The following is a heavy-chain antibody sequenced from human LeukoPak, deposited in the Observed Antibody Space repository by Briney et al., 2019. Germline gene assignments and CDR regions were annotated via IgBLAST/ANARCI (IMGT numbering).Heavy chain of an antibody. CDR2: INDDGSAT. D-gene: IGHD6-19*01. Sequence: GGSLRLSCAASGFTFSNYWMHWVRQVPGKGLVWVSRINDDGSATFYADSVKGRFTFSRDNSKNTLYLQMNSLRAEDTAVYYCAKLVAVAGRNYWGQGTLVTVSS. V-gene: IGHV3-74*01. CDR1: GFTFSNYW. J-gene: IGHJ4*02. CDR3: AKLVAVAGRNY.